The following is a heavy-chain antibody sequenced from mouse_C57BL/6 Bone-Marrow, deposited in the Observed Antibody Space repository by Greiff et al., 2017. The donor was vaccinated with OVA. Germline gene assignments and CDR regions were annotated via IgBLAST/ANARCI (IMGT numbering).Heavy chain of an antibody. CDR2: IDPETGGT. CDR1: GYTFTDYE. D-gene: IGHD1-1*01. Sequence: VKLMESGAELVRPGASVTLSCKASGYTFTDYEMHWVKQTPVHGLEWIGAIDPETGGTAYNQKFKGKAILTADKSSSTAYMELRSLTSEDSAVYYCTRGASSPYYFDYWGQGTTLTVSS. V-gene: IGHV1-15*01. CDR3: TRGASSPYYFDY. J-gene: IGHJ2*01.